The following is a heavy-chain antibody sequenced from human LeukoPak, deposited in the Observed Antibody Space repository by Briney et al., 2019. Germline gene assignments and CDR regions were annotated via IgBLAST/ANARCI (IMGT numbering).Heavy chain of an antibody. Sequence: GGSLRLSCAASGFTFSSYWMHWARQAPGKGPEWVANIKQDGSEKYYVDSVRGRFTISRDNAKKSMYLQMNSLRAEDTAVYYCAKGVRYSGYDTDFDYWGQGTLVTVSS. J-gene: IGHJ4*02. CDR3: AKGVRYSGYDTDFDY. D-gene: IGHD5-12*01. CDR1: GFTFSSYW. V-gene: IGHV3-7*03. CDR2: IKQDGSEK.